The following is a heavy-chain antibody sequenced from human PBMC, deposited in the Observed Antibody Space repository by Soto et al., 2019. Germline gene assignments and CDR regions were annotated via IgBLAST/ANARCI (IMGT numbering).Heavy chain of an antibody. Sequence: QLQLQESGPGLVKPSETLSLTCTVSGGSISSTTYYWGWIRQPPGKGLEWIGTIYYSWRTYYNPYLEVRVGISLDTSKNHCSLTMNFVTAADTAVYDCGGHASRGSGYYPWGQGTMFTVSP. J-gene: IGHJ3*01. D-gene: IGHD3-22*01. CDR3: GGHASRGSGYYP. CDR1: GGSISSTTYY. CDR2: IYYSWRT. V-gene: IGHV4-39*02.